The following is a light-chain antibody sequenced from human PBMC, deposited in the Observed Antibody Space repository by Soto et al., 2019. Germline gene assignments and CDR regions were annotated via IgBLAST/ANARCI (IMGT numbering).Light chain of an antibody. V-gene: IGKV1-39*01. Sequence: DIQMTQSPSSLSASVGDRVTITCRASQSIGSYFNWYQQKPGKAPKLLIYAASALESGVPSRFSGSGSGTDFNLTISSLQPGDFATYYCQQSYSTPWTFGQGTKVEVK. CDR2: AAS. J-gene: IGKJ1*01. CDR1: QSIGSY. CDR3: QQSYSTPWT.